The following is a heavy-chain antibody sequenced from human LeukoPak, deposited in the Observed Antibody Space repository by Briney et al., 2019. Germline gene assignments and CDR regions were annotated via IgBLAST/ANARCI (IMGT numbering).Heavy chain of an antibody. CDR3: TLIQGWGSGSYYRDF. CDR1: GFSISNDW. Sequence: PGGSPRLSRAAPGFSISNDWMNWGRQAPGKGLEWGSRVKSRSAGETTDYAAPVKGRFTISRDDSKNTLYLQMNSLKTEDTAVYYCTLIQGWGSGSYYRDFWGQGTLVTVSS. CDR2: VKSRSAGETT. V-gene: IGHV3-15*01. D-gene: IGHD3-10*01. J-gene: IGHJ4*02.